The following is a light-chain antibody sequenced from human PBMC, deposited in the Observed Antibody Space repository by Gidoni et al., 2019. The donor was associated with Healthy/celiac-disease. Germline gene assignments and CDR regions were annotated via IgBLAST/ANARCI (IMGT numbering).Light chain of an antibody. CDR2: WAS. CDR3: QQYYSTPWT. CDR1: QSVLYSSNNKNY. V-gene: IGKV4-1*01. J-gene: IGKJ1*01. Sequence: DIVMTQSPDSLAVSLGARATINCKSSQSVLYSSNNKNYLAWYQQKPGQPPKLLIYWASTRESVVPDRFSGSGSGTDFTHTISSLQAEDVAVYYCQQYYSTPWTFGQGTKVEIK.